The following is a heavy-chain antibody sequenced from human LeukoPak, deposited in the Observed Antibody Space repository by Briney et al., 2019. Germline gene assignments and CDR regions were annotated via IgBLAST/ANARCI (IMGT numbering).Heavy chain of an antibody. CDR1: GFTFSSYS. V-gene: IGHV3-23*01. J-gene: IGHJ4*02. CDR3: ARDWGSGWYFDY. D-gene: IGHD6-19*01. CDR2: ISNGGGRT. Sequence: GGSLRLSCAASGFTFSSYSMSWVRQAPGKGLEWVSLISNGGGRTFYADSVKGRFTISRDISKNTLYLQMNSLRAEDTAVYYCARDWGSGWYFDYWGQGTQVTVSS.